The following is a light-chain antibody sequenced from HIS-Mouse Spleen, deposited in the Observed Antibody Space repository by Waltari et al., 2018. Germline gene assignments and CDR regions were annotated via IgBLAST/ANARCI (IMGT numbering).Light chain of an antibody. CDR2: WAS. CDR1: QSVLYSSNNKNY. CDR3: QQYYSTPT. V-gene: IGKV4-1*01. J-gene: IGKJ4*01. Sequence: DIVMTQSPDSLAVSLGERATTNCKSSQSVLYSSNNKNYLAWYQQKPGQPPKLLIYWASTRESGVPDRFSGSGSGTDFTLTINSLQAEDVAVYYCQQYYSTPTFGGGTKVEIK.